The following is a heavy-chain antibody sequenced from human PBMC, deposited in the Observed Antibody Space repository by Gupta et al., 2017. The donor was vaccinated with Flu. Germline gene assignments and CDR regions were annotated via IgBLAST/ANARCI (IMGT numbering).Heavy chain of an antibody. Sequence: SYDIFWVRQATGQGLEWMGWMNPNSGNTGYALKFQGRVTMPRNTSISTAYLELNSLRSEDTAVYYCAGRKTWDAIDYWGQGTLVNVSS. CDR2: MNPNSGNT. CDR1: SYD. J-gene: IGHJ4*02. V-gene: IGHV1-8*01. D-gene: IGHD1-26*01. CDR3: AGRKTWDAIDY.